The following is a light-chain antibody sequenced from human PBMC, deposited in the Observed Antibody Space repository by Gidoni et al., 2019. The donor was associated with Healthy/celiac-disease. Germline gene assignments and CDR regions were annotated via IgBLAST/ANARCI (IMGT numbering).Light chain of an antibody. V-gene: IGLV3-1*01. CDR3: QAWDSSTVV. J-gene: IGLJ2*01. Sequence: SYELTQPPSVSVSPGQTASITCSGDKLGDKYACWYQQKPGQSPELVIYQDSKRPSGIPERFSGSNSGNTATLTIGGTQAMDEADYYCQAWDSSTVVFGGGTKLTVL. CDR2: QDS. CDR1: KLGDKY.